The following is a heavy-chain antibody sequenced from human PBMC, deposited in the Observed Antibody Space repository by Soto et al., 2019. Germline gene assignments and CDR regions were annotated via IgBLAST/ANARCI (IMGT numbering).Heavy chain of an antibody. CDR1: GGSISSYY. CDR2: IYYSGST. V-gene: IGHV4-59*01. D-gene: IGHD5-18*01. J-gene: IGHJ5*02. CDR3: ARDLSGYSYGYGWFDP. Sequence: PSETLSLTCTVSGGSISSYYWSWIRQPPGKGLEWIGYIYYSGSTYYNPSLKSRVTISVDTSKNQFSLKLSSVTAADTAVYYCARDLSGYSYGYGWFDPWGQGALVTVSS.